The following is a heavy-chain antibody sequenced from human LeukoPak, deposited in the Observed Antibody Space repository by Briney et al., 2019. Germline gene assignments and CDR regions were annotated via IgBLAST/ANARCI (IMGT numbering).Heavy chain of an antibody. CDR1: GYTFTRYY. V-gene: IGHV1-46*01. D-gene: IGHD5-24*01. J-gene: IGHJ5*02. Sequence: GASVKVSCKASGYTFTRYYMYWVRQAPGQGLEWMGIINPSGGSTNYAQKFQGRVTMTRDMATSTDYLEVSSLRSEDTAVYYCARDNSLRDTAWWFDPWGQGTLVTVSS. CDR2: INPSGGST. CDR3: ARDNSLRDTAWWFDP.